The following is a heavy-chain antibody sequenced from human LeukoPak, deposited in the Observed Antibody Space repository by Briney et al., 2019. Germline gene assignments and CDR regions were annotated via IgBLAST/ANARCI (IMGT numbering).Heavy chain of an antibody. D-gene: IGHD6-19*01. V-gene: IGHV4-4*07. CDR3: ARGGTSGWYPYYFDY. Sequence: SETLSLTCTVSGGSISSYYWSWIRQPAGKGLEWIGRIYTSGSTNYNPSLKSRVTMSVDTSKNQFTLKLSSVTAADTAVYYCARGGTSGWYPYYFDYWGQGTLVTVSS. CDR2: IYTSGST. J-gene: IGHJ4*02. CDR1: GGSISSYY.